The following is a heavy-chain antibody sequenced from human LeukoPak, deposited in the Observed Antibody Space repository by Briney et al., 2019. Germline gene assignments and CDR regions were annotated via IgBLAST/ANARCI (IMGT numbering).Heavy chain of an antibody. D-gene: IGHD3-3*01. V-gene: IGHV1-46*01. CDR1: GYTFTSYY. Sequence: ASVKASCKASGYTFTSYYMHWVRQAPGQGLEWMGIINPSGGSTSYAQKFQGRVTMTRDTSTSTVYMELSSLRSEDTAVYYCASLSITIFGVVATPQSYYYGMDVWGQGTTVTVSS. CDR2: INPSGGST. CDR3: ASLSITIFGVVATPQSYYYGMDV. J-gene: IGHJ6*02.